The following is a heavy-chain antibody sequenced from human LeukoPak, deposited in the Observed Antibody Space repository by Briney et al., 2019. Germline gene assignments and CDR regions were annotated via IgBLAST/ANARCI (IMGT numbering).Heavy chain of an antibody. D-gene: IGHD3-3*01. Sequence: GGSLRPSCVASGFTFSSRDWMTWVRQAPGKGLEWVANIKQDGSEKNYVDSVKGRFTISRDNAKNSLYLQMNSLRAEDTAVYYCARDFRFLDDYWGQGTLVTVSS. CDR3: ARDFRFLDDY. CDR2: IKQDGSEK. CDR1: GFTFSSRDW. V-gene: IGHV3-7*01. J-gene: IGHJ4*02.